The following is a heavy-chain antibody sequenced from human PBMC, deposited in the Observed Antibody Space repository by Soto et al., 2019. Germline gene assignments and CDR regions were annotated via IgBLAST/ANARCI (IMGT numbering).Heavy chain of an antibody. Sequence: EVQMVQFGGDLVKPGGSLRLSCVTSGFMFSSAWMNWVRQAPGKGLEWVARIKTKGDGETRDYAAPVKGRFTISRDDSKKTVYLQMNSLRAEDTAVYYCVEGWNDFWGQGNLVTVSS. CDR2: IKTKGDGETR. V-gene: IGHV3-15*01. CDR1: GFMFSSAW. CDR3: VEGWNDF. D-gene: IGHD1-1*01. J-gene: IGHJ4*02.